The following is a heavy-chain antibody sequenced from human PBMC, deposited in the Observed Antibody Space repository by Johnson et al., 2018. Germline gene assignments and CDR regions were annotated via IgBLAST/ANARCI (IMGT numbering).Heavy chain of an antibody. CDR2: ISYDGSNK. CDR3: AKDPHYDDCLGAFDI. Sequence: QVQLVESGGGVVQPGRSLILSCAASGFTFSSYGMHWVRQAPGKGLEWVAVISYDGSNKYYADSVKGRFTISRENSKNTLYLQMNSLRAEDTAVYYCAKDPHYDDCLGAFDIWGQGTMVTVSS. D-gene: IGHD4-17*01. V-gene: IGHV3-30*18. J-gene: IGHJ3*02. CDR1: GFTFSSYG.